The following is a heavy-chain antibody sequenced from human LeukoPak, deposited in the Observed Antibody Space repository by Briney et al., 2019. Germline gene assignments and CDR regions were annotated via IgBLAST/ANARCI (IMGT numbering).Heavy chain of an antibody. D-gene: IGHD6-19*01. CDR2: IYTSGST. Sequence: PSETLSLTCTVSGGSISSYYWGWIRQPAGKGLEWIGRIYTSGSTNYNPSLKSRVTISVDTSKNQFSLKLSSVTAADTAVYYCARLIYSSGWYSDYWGQGTLVTVSS. CDR1: GGSISSYY. CDR3: ARLIYSSGWYSDY. V-gene: IGHV4-4*07. J-gene: IGHJ4*02.